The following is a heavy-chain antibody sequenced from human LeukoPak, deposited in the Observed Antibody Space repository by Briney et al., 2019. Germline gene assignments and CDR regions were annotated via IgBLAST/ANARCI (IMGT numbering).Heavy chain of an antibody. J-gene: IGHJ4*02. CDR2: INSDGSNT. CDR1: GLTFSSSW. D-gene: IGHD2-15*01. CDR3: VKDRGGARRDFDS. V-gene: IGHV3-74*01. Sequence: PGGSLRLSCAASGLTFSSSWMHWVRQAPGKGLVWVSRINSDGSNTYYADSVKGRFTISRDNAKNTLYLQMNSLRTEDTAVYYCVKDRGGARRDFDSWGQGALVTVSS.